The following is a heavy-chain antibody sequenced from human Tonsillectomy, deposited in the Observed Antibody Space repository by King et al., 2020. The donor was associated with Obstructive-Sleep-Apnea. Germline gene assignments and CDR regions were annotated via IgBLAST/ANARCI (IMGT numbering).Heavy chain of an antibody. Sequence: VQLVESGGGLVQPGGSLRLSCAASGFTFSSYAMSWVRQAPGKGLEWVSGITYRGGGTFYADSVKGRFTISRDNSKNTLYLQTNSLRADDTVVYYCATTARGDFDYYGLDVWGQGTTVIVAS. J-gene: IGHJ6*02. CDR1: GFTFSSYA. V-gene: IGHV3-23*04. CDR2: ITYRGGGT. D-gene: IGHD6-6*01. CDR3: ATTARGDFDYYGLDV.